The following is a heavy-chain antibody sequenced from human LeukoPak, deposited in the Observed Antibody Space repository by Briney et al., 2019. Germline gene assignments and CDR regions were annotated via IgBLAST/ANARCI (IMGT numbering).Heavy chain of an antibody. CDR3: ARRTGWFDP. CDR1: GGSISSSSYY. V-gene: IGHV4-39*07. CDR2: ISYSGST. Sequence: SETLSLTCTVSGGSISSSSYYWGWIRQPPGKGLEWIGSISYSGSTNYNPSLKSRVTISVDTSKNQFSLKLSSVTAADTAVYYCARRTGWFDPWGQGTLVTVSS. D-gene: IGHD1-1*01. J-gene: IGHJ5*02.